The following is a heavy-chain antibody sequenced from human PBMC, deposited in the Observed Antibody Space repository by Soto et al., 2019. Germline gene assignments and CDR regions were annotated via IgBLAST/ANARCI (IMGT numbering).Heavy chain of an antibody. CDR2: IYSSGRT. V-gene: IGHV4-59*08. D-gene: IGHD2-2*01. J-gene: IGHJ6*03. CDR3: ADRDCSGTNCYYLDYYYMDV. CDR1: GGSFSSYY. Sequence: QVQLQESGPGLVRPSETLSLTCTVSGGSFSSYYWTWIRQSPGKGLAWIGYIYSSGRTDYNPSLRIRLAISVDTSNNQFSRKLNYMAAADTAVYYCADRDCSGTNCYYLDYYYMDVWGKGTTVTVSS.